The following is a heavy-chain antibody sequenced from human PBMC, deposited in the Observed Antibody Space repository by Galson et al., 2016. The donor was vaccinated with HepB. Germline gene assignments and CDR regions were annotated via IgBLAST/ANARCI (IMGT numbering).Heavy chain of an antibody. CDR3: ARQIVVVVAATRGVDWFDP. V-gene: IGHV4-59*04. CDR1: GGSISSSY. J-gene: IGHJ5*02. D-gene: IGHD2-15*01. Sequence: ETLSLTCTVSGGSISSSYWNWIRQPPGKGLEWIGYIYYSGSTYYNPSRKSRVTMSVDTSKNQFYLKLNSVTAADTAVYYCARQIVVVVAATRGVDWFDPWGQGTLVTVSS. CDR2: IYYSGST.